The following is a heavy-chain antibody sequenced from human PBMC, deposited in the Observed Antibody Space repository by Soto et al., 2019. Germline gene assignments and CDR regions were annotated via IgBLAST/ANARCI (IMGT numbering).Heavy chain of an antibody. J-gene: IGHJ4*02. CDR3: ASSLLVGYGLEGESD. V-gene: IGHV1-18*03. Sequence: QVQLVQSGAEVKKPGASVKVSCKASGYTFTSYGISWVRQAPGQGLEWMGWISAYNGNTNYAQKLQGRLTMTTDTSTRTASTALRSMRSDDMAVYYCASSLLVGYGLEGESDWGQGTLVTVSS. D-gene: IGHD5-18*01. CDR1: GYTFTSYG. CDR2: ISAYNGNT.